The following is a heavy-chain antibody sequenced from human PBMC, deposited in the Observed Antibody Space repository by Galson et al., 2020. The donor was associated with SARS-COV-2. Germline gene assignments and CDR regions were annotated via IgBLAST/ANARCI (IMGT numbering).Heavy chain of an antibody. J-gene: IGHJ5*02. V-gene: IGHV4-30-2*01. CDR1: GGSVSSGTYS. Sequence: SQTLSLTCAISGGSVSSGTYSWSWIRRPPGKGLEWIGYMYHNGSTYYNPSLSGRVTISVDKTMNHFSLRMTSMTAADTAVYYCALAERKFGDLWSDWFDPWGPGTLVTVSS. D-gene: IGHD3-10*01. CDR3: ALAERKFGDLWSDWFDP. CDR2: MYHNGST.